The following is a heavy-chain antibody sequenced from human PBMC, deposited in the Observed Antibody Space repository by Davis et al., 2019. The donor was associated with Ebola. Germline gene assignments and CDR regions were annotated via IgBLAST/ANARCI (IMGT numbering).Heavy chain of an antibody. CDR1: GGSISSYY. CDR3: ARGPTWGYFDY. Sequence: MPSETLSLTCTVSGGSISSYYWSWIRQPPGKGLEWIGYIYYSGSTNYNPSLKSRVTISVDTSKNQFSLKLSSVTAADTAVYYCARGPTWGYFDYWGQGTLVTVSS. J-gene: IGHJ4*02. CDR2: IYYSGST. V-gene: IGHV4-59*08. D-gene: IGHD3-16*01.